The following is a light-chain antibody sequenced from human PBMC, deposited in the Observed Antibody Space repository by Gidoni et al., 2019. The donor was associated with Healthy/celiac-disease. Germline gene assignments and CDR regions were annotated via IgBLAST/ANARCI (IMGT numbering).Light chain of an antibody. CDR1: QSISSW. J-gene: IGKJ2*01. Sequence: DIQMTKSPSTLSAYVGDRVTITCRASQSISSWFAWYQQKPGKAPKLMIYKSSSLESVVPSRFSGSGSVTDFTLTISSLQPDDFATYYCQQSYPIYTFGQGTKLEIK. CDR3: QQSYPIYT. V-gene: IGKV1-5*03. CDR2: KSS.